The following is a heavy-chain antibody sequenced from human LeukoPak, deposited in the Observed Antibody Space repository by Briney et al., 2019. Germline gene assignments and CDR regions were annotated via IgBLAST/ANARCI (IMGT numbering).Heavy chain of an antibody. CDR3: ARSHYYGSGSYYNGYYYGMDV. D-gene: IGHD3-10*01. CDR2: IYYSGST. CDR1: GGSISSYY. Sequence: PSETLSLTCTVSGGSISSYYWSWIRQPPGKGLEWIGYIYYSGSTNYNPSLKSRVTISVDTSKNQFSLKLSSVTAADTAVYYCARSHYYGSGSYYNGYYYGMDVWGQGTTVTVSS. V-gene: IGHV4-59*01. J-gene: IGHJ6*02.